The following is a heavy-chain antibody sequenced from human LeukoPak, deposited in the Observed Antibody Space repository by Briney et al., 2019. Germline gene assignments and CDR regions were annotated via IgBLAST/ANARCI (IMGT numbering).Heavy chain of an antibody. Sequence: PGGSLRLSCAASGFTFDDYAMHWVRQAPGKGLEWVSGISWNSGSIGYADSVKGRFTISRDNAKNSLYLQMNSLRAEDTALYYCASPITYYYGSGRHAFDIWGQGTMVTVSS. V-gene: IGHV3-9*01. D-gene: IGHD3-10*01. J-gene: IGHJ3*02. CDR2: ISWNSGSI. CDR1: GFTFDDYA. CDR3: ASPITYYYGSGRHAFDI.